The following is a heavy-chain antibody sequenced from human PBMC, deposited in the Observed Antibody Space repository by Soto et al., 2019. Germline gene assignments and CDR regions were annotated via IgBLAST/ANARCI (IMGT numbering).Heavy chain of an antibody. V-gene: IGHV1-24*01. D-gene: IGHD3-16*01. CDR3: ASLGHNAFDI. CDR2: FDPEDGET. Sequence: ASGPVSCRFSLSTLPYLSMLFLRQAPGKGIEWIGGFDPEDGETIYAQKFQGRDTMNEDTSTDTAYMELRSLRSEDKAVYYCASLGHNAFDIWGQGTMVTVSS. J-gene: IGHJ3*02. CDR1: LSTLPYLS.